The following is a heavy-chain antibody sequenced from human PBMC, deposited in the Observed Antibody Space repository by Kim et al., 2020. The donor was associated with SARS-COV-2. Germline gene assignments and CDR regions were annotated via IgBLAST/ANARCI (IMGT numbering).Heavy chain of an antibody. CDR3: ARTSSA. CDR2: YIRGST. J-gene: IGHJ5*02. V-gene: IGHV3-66*01. D-gene: IGHD6-19*01. Sequence: YIRGSTYYRDSVKASCTNSRDNSKNTVYLQMNNLRADDTAVYYCARTSSAWGQGTLVTVSS.